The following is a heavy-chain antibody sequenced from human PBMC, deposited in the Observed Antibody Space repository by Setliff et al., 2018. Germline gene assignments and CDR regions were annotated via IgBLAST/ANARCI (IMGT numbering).Heavy chain of an antibody. Sequence: NPSETLSLTCAASGGTFTYYYWTWIRQSPAKGLEWIGEITHAGTTGSTKYNPSLKSRVTMSIDTSKNQFSLMVTSVTAADTAVYYCARERRGGGSPAIPINWFDPWGQGTLVTVSS. CDR2: ITHAGTTGST. J-gene: IGHJ5*02. CDR3: ARERRGGGSPAIPINWFDP. V-gene: IGHV4-34*01. CDR1: GGTFTYYY. D-gene: IGHD2-15*01.